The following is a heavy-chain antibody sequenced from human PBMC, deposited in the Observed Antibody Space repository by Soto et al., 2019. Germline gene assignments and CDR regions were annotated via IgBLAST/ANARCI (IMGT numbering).Heavy chain of an antibody. V-gene: IGHV3-30*18. J-gene: IGHJ4*02. Sequence: LRLSCAASGFTFSSYGMHWVRQAPGKGLEWVAVISYDGSNKYYADSVKGRFTISRDNSKNTLYLQMNSLRAEDTAVYYCAKGGNYYDSSGYYEATTYYFDYWGQGTLVTVSS. CDR3: AKGGNYYDSSGYYEATTYYFDY. D-gene: IGHD3-22*01. CDR1: GFTFSSYG. CDR2: ISYDGSNK.